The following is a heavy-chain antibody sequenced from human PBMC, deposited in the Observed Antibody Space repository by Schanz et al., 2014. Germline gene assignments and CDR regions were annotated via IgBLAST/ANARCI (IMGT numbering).Heavy chain of an antibody. V-gene: IGHV1-46*01. CDR1: GYTFISYG. Sequence: QVQLVQSGAEVRKPGASVKVSCKASGYTFISYGISWVRQAPGQGLEWMGIVNPSVRGTHFAREFQGRVTVTSDTSRSTVYMELSSLRSDDTAVYYCARVQDDILTGSEYYYGMDVWGQGTTVTVSS. D-gene: IGHD3-9*01. J-gene: IGHJ6*02. CDR2: VNPSVRGT. CDR3: ARVQDDILTGSEYYYGMDV.